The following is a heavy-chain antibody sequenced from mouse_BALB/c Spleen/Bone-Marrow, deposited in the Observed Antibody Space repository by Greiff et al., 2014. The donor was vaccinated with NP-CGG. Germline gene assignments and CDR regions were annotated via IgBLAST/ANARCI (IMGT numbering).Heavy chain of an antibody. CDR2: INPSNGGS. CDR3: VRGFYFGNYVFAY. J-gene: IGHJ3*01. CDR1: GYTFTEYT. Sequence: EVKLQESGPELVKPGASVKISCETSGYTFTEYTMHWVKQSLGKSLERIGAINPSNGGSTYNQKFKGKATLTVDKSSSTAYMELRSLTSEDSAVYYCVRGFYFGNYVFAYWGQGTLVTVSA. V-gene: IGHV1-18*01. D-gene: IGHD2-1*01.